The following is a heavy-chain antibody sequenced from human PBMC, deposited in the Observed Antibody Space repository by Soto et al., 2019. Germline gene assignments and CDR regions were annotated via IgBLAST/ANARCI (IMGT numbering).Heavy chain of an antibody. CDR1: GFTFSSYG. D-gene: IGHD4-17*01. V-gene: IGHV3-30*18. CDR3: AKVGTTVVTTDAFDI. Sequence: GFLRLSCAASGFTFSSYGMHWVRQAPGKGLEWVAVISYDGSNKYYADSVKGRFTISRDNSKNTLYLQMNSLRAEDTAVYYCAKVGTTVVTTDAFDIWGQGTMVTVSS. J-gene: IGHJ3*02. CDR2: ISYDGSNK.